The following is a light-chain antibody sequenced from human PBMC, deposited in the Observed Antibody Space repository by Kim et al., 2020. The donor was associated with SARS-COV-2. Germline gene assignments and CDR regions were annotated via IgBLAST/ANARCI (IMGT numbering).Light chain of an antibody. J-gene: IGKJ4*01. Sequence: DIVLTRSPGTLSLSPGERATLSCRASQSVIRSYLAWYQHKPGQAPRLLIYGASTRATGIPDRFSGSGSGTDFTLTISRLEPEDFAVYFCQQYVNSLLTFGGGTKVDIK. CDR3: QQYVNSLLT. CDR2: GAS. CDR1: QSVIRSY. V-gene: IGKV3-20*01.